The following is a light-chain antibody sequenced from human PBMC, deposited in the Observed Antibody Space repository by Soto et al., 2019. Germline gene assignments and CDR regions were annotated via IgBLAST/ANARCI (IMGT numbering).Light chain of an antibody. CDR1: QSVSSL. Sequence: EVVMTQSPATLSLSLGERATLSCRASQSVSSLLAWYQQKPGQAPRLLIYRASTRATGISGRFSGSGSGTEFTLTITSLQSEDFAVYYCQQYNEGPITFGQGTRLEIK. CDR3: QQYNEGPIT. V-gene: IGKV3-15*01. J-gene: IGKJ5*01. CDR2: RAS.